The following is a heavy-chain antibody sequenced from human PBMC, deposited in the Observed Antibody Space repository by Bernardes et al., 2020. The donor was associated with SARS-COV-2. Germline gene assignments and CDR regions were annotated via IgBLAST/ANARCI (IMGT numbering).Heavy chain of an antibody. CDR3: ARDAYYDILTGYSPVYWYFDL. D-gene: IGHD3-9*01. CDR2: INGDGSST. V-gene: IGHV3-74*01. CDR1: GFTFSSYW. Sequence: GGSLRLSCAASGFTFSSYWMHWVRQAPGKGLVWVSRINGDGSSTSYADSVKGRFTISRDNAKNTLYLQMNSLRAEDTAVYYCARDAYYDILTGYSPVYWYFDLWGRGTLVTVSS. J-gene: IGHJ2*01.